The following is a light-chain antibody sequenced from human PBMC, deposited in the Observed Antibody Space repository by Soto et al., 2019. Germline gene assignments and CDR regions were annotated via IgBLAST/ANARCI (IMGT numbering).Light chain of an antibody. Sequence: IPLTQSPSSLSASVGDRVTITCRASQSISRWLAWYQQKPGKAPKLXIYEASSLDSGVPSMFSGSGAGTEFTRTISSLKPDDSATDYCQEYNSDPITFGQGTRLDIK. CDR1: QSISRW. CDR3: QEYNSDPIT. V-gene: IGKV1-5*03. CDR2: EAS. J-gene: IGKJ5*01.